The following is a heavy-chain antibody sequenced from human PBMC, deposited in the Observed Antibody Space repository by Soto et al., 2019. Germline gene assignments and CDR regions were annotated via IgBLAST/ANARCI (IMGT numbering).Heavy chain of an antibody. CDR3: ARVRYSSSWYDNWFDP. Sequence: ASVKVSCKASGYTFTSYVISWVRQAPGQGLEWMGWISAYNGNTNYAQKLQGRVTMTTDTSTSTAYMELRSLRSDDTAVYYCARVRYSSSWYDNWFDPWGQGTLVTVSS. V-gene: IGHV1-18*01. D-gene: IGHD6-13*01. CDR2: ISAYNGNT. J-gene: IGHJ5*02. CDR1: GYTFTSYV.